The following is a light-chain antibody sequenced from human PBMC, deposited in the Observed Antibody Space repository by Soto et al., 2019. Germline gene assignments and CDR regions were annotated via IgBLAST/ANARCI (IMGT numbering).Light chain of an antibody. CDR2: GAS. CDR3: QHYGASPRT. Sequence: EIVLTQSPGTLSLSPGERATLSCGASQRVSSSYLAWYQQRPGQAPWLLIYGASTRATGIPDRFSGSGSGTDFTLTISRLEPEDFALCYCQHYGASPRTFGQGTMVEVK. CDR1: QRVSSSY. J-gene: IGKJ1*01. V-gene: IGKV3-20*01.